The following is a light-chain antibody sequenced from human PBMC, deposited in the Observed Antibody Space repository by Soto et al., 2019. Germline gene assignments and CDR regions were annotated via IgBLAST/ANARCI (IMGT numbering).Light chain of an antibody. V-gene: IGKV3-20*01. CDR1: QSVSSSY. J-gene: IGKJ1*01. Sequence: EIVLTQSPVTLSLSPGERATLSCRASQSVSSSYLAWYQQKPGQAPRLFIYGASSRATGIPDRISGSGSGTEFTLIISSLQSEDFAVYYCQQYNSWPRTFGQGTKVDIK. CDR2: GAS. CDR3: QQYNSWPRT.